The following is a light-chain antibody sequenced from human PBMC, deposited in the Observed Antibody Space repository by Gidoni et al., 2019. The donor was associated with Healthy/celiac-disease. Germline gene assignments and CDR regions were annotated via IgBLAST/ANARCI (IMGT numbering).Light chain of an antibody. Sequence: SVLTQPPSASGTSGPRVTISCSGSSSNIGSNTVNWYQQLPGTAPKLLIYRNNQRPSGVPDRFSGSKSGTSASLAISGLQSEDEADYYCAAWDDSLNGPWVFGGGTKLTVL. J-gene: IGLJ3*02. CDR2: RNN. CDR1: SSNIGSNT. CDR3: AAWDDSLNGPWV. V-gene: IGLV1-44*01.